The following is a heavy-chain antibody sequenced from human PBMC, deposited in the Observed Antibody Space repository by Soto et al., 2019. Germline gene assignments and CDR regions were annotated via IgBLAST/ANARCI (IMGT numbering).Heavy chain of an antibody. Sequence: GGSLRLSCAASGFTFSSYAMSWVRQAPGKGLEWVSAISGSGGSTYYADSVKGRFTISRDNSKNTLYLQMSSLRAEDTAVYYCAKVLSGYDRWTLFDYWGQGTLVTVSS. CDR3: AKVLSGYDRWTLFDY. CDR2: ISGSGGST. V-gene: IGHV3-23*01. J-gene: IGHJ4*02. CDR1: GFTFSSYA. D-gene: IGHD5-12*01.